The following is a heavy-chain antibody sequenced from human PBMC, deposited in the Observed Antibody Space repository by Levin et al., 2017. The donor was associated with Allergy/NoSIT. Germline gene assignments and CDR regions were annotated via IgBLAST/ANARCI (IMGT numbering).Heavy chain of an antibody. CDR2: ISYSGST. J-gene: IGHJ6*02. D-gene: IGHD2-2*01. CDR1: GGSISSSY. Sequence: SDTLSLTCSVSGGSISSSYWSWIRESPGKGLEWIGYISYSGSTNYNPSLKSRVTISVDTSKNQFSLKLRSVTAADTAVYYCARDRGQGYCSRTSCYYDYYGMDVWGQGTTVTVSS. V-gene: IGHV4-59*01. CDR3: ARDRGQGYCSRTSCYYDYYGMDV.